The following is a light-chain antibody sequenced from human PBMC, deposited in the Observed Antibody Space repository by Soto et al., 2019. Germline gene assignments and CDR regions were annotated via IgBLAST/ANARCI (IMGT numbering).Light chain of an antibody. J-gene: IGKJ2*01. CDR3: QQYDIWPPYT. CDR1: QNIRSS. Sequence: PNSLSASPGERVTLSCRASQNIRSSLAWYQQRPGQAPRLLIYDASTRATGIPPRFSGGGSGTEFTVTISSLQSEDFAIYYCQQYDIWPPYTFGQGTKVDIK. V-gene: IGKV3-15*01. CDR2: DAS.